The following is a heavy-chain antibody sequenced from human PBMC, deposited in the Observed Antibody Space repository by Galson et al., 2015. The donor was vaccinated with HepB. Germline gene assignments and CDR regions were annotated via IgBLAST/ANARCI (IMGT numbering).Heavy chain of an antibody. CDR2: TSDDGSNK. V-gene: IGHV3-30*04. J-gene: IGHJ4*02. D-gene: IGHD5-18*01. CDR3: AKDGGKAMAKGFDY. Sequence: SLRLSCAASGSTFSRHTMHWVRQAPGKGLEWVAVTSDDGSNKWYADSVKGRFTISRDNSKNTLYLQMNSLRAEDTAVYYCAKDGGKAMAKGFDYWGQGTLVTVSS. CDR1: GSTFSRHT.